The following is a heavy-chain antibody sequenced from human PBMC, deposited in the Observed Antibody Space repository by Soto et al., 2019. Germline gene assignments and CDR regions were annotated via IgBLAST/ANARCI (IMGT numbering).Heavy chain of an antibody. Sequence: QLQLQESGPGLVKSSETLSLTCTVSGGSISSSSYYWGWIRQPQGKGLEWIGSIYYSGNTYYTPSLKSRVTISVDTSKNQFSLKLSSVTAADTAVYYCAREGGRYCSGGSCQVDYWGQGTLVTVSS. CDR3: AREGGRYCSGGSCQVDY. J-gene: IGHJ4*02. CDR2: IYYSGNT. D-gene: IGHD2-15*01. V-gene: IGHV4-39*02. CDR1: GGSISSSSYY.